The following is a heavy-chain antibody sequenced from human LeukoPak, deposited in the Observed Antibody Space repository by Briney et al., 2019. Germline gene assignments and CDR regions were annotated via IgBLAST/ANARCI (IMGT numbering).Heavy chain of an antibody. CDR2: ISWNSGSI. CDR1: GFTFDDYA. CDR3: AKDILLTTYYYDSSGYPGVFDI. Sequence: GGSLRLSCAASGFTFDDYAMHWVRQAPGKGLEWVSGISWNSGSIGYADSVKGRFTISRDNAKNSLYLQMNSLRAEDTALYYCAKDILLTTYYYDSSGYPGVFDIWGQGTMVTVSS. V-gene: IGHV3-9*01. J-gene: IGHJ3*02. D-gene: IGHD3-22*01.